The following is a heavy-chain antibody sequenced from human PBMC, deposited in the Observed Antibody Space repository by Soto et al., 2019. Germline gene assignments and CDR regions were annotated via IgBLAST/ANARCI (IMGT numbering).Heavy chain of an antibody. CDR1: GFSLSTSGVG. V-gene: IGHV2-5*02. CDR3: AHRPQDGEHCSSTSCYYGLTFDY. D-gene: IGHD2-2*01. J-gene: IGHJ4*02. Sequence: SGPTLVNPTRTLTLTCTFSGFSLSTSGVGVGWIRQPPGKALEWLALIYWDDDKRYSPSLKSRLTITKDTSKNQVVLTMTNMDPVDTATYYCAHRPQDGEHCSSTSCYYGLTFDYWGQGTLVTVSS. CDR2: IYWDDDK.